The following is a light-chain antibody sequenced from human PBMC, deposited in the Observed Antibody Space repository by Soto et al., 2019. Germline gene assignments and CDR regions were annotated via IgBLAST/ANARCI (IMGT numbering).Light chain of an antibody. CDR3: QQRSNWPRT. CDR1: QSVSTY. Sequence: ETVLTQSPATLSLSPGESATLSCRASQSVSTYLAWYQQKPGQAPRLLIYDASNRVTGIPARFRGSGSGTDFTLTSSSLEPEDFAVYYCQQRSNWPRTFGQGTKVDIK. V-gene: IGKV3-11*01. CDR2: DAS. J-gene: IGKJ1*01.